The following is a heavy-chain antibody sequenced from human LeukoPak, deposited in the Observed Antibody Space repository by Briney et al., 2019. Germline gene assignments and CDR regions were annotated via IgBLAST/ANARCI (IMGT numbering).Heavy chain of an antibody. V-gene: IGHV4-4*02. D-gene: IGHD3-10*01. CDR2: IYHSGST. CDR1: GGSISSSNW. J-gene: IGHJ4*02. CDR3: ARSQYYGWLRNFDY. Sequence: SGTLSLPCPVSGGSISSSNWWSWVRQPPGKGLEWIGEIYHSGSTNYNPSLKSRVTISVDKSKNQFSLKLSSVTAADTAVHYCARSQYYGWLRNFDYWGQGTLVTVSS.